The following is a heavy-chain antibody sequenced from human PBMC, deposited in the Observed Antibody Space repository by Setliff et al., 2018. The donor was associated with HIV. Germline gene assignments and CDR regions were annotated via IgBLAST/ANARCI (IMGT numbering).Heavy chain of an antibody. CDR1: GYRFSNNA. CDR3: ARLFGTPPVYCYYMDV. J-gene: IGHJ6*03. CDR2: INTDTGDA. D-gene: IGHD3-10*02. V-gene: IGHV7-4-1*02. Sequence: ASVKVSCKVSGYRFSNNALTWVRQAPGQGLEWLGWINTDTGDATYAQGFKGRFVFSLDSSVSTAHLQISNLKTEDSAVYYCARLFGTPPVYCYYMDVWGEGTTVTVSS.